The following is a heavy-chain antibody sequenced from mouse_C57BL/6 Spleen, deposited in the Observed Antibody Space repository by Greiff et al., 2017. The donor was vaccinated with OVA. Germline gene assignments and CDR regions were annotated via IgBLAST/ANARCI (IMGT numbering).Heavy chain of an antibody. CDR3: TETVTTSPHFDY. CDR1: GYTFTDYE. Sequence: VQLQQSGAELVRPGASVTLSCKASGYTFTDYEMHWVKQTPVHGLEWIGAIDPETGGTAYNQKFKGKAILTADKSSSTAYMELRSLTSEDSAFYYCTETVTTSPHFDYWGQGTTLTVSS. CDR2: IDPETGGT. D-gene: IGHD2-2*01. V-gene: IGHV1-15*01. J-gene: IGHJ2*01.